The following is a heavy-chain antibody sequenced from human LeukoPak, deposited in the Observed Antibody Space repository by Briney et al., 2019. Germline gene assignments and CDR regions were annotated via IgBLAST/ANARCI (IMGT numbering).Heavy chain of an antibody. CDR2: ISSSSSYI. Sequence: GGSLRLSCVASGFTFSSYSMNWVRQAPGKGLEWVSSISSSSSYIYYADSVKGRFTTSRDNAKNFLYLQMNSLRAEDTALYYCAKARGGVIAQDFDYWGQGTLVTVSS. J-gene: IGHJ4*02. CDR1: GFTFSSYS. CDR3: AKARGGVIAQDFDY. D-gene: IGHD3-16*02. V-gene: IGHV3-21*04.